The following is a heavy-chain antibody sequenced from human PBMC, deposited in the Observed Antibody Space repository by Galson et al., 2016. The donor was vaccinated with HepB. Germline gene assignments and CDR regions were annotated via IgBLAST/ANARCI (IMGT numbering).Heavy chain of an antibody. J-gene: IGHJ6*02. Sequence: SVKVSCKASGGTFTSYSISWVRQAPGQGLEWMGGVIPAFASSLYAPKFQDRVTITADDSKTTVYMELSSLRSDDTAVYYCARGGGQWLLGSYHYYAMDVWGQGTTVTVSS. CDR2: VIPAFASS. CDR3: ARGGGQWLLGSYHYYAMDV. CDR1: GGTFTSYS. D-gene: IGHD5-12*01. V-gene: IGHV1-69*13.